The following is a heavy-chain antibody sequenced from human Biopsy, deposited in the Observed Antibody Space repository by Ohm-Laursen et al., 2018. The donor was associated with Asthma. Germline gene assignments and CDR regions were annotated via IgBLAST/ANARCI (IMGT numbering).Heavy chain of an antibody. D-gene: IGHD3-3*01. J-gene: IGHJ4*02. V-gene: IGHV3-30*03. CDR3: ASQSSGPDFWSGYYYFDY. CDR2: ISYDGSNK. CDR1: GFTFSSYG. Sequence: SLRLSCAASGFTFSSYGMHWVRQAPGKGLEWVAVISYDGSNKYYADSVKGRFTISRDNSKNTLYLQMNSLRAEDTAVNYCASQSSGPDFWSGYYYFDYWGQGTLVTVSS.